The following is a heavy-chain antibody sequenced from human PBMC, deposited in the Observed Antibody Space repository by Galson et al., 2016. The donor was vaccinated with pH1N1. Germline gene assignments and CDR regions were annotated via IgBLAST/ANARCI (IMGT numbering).Heavy chain of an antibody. J-gene: IGHJ4*02. V-gene: IGHV3-30*18. Sequence: SLRLSCAASGFTFSAYGMHWVRQAPGKGLEWVAVVWFDGNYKYYADSVKGRFTISRDNSKNTLYLQMDSLRPDDTAMYYCAKPRFTYSHRSFDFWGQGTLVTVSS. CDR3: AKPRFTYSHRSFDF. CDR1: GFTFSAYG. CDR2: VWFDGNYK. D-gene: IGHD4-11*01.